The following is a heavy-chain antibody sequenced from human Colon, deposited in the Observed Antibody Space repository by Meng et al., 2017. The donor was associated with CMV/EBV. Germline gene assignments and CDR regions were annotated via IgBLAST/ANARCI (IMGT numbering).Heavy chain of an antibody. CDR2: IIPIFGTA. CDR3: ARDFANGTTPTLGLGYYYYYGMDV. V-gene: IGHV1-69*05. D-gene: IGHD1-1*01. CDR1: AGTFSSYA. J-gene: IGHJ6*02. Sequence: SVLVSCNASAGTFSSYAIIWVRQPPGQGLEWMGGIIPIFGTANYAQKFQGRGTITTDESTSTAYMELSSLRSEDTAVYYCARDFANGTTPTLGLGYYYYYGMDVWGQGTTVTVSS.